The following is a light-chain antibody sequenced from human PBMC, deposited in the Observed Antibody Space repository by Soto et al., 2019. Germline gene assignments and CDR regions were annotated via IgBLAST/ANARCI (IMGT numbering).Light chain of an antibody. CDR2: DAS. CDR1: QTIDNT. Sequence: EIVMTQAPATLSLSPGESATLSCRASQTIDNTLDWYQRKPGQAPRLLIDDASSRATGGPARFSGSGAGTEFTLTISSLQSEDFAVYYCQHYNYRSYTFGQGTKVDIK. CDR3: QHYNYRSYT. V-gene: IGKV3-15*01. J-gene: IGKJ2*01.